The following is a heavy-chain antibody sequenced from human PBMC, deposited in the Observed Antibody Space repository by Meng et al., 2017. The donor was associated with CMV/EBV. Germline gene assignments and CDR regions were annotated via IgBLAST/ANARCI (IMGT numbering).Heavy chain of an antibody. CDR1: EFTFSNYA. V-gene: IGHV3-48*03. J-gene: IGHJ6*02. CDR3: ARDLIVVVPAVEAWYYYGMDV. Sequence: GESLKTPCAASEFTFSNYAIHWVRRAPGKGLEWVSYISSSGSTIYYADSVKGRFTISRDNAKNSLYLQMNSLRAEDTAVYYCARDLIVVVPAVEAWYYYGMDVWGQGTTVTVSS. CDR2: ISSSGSTI. D-gene: IGHD2-2*01.